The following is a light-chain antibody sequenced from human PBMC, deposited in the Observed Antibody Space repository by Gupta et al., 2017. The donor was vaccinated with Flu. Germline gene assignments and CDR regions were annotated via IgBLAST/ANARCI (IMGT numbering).Light chain of an antibody. Sequence: TNSDIGGYKFVSWYQQHPGKAPKLMIYEVINRPSGVSNRFSGSKSADTASLTISGLQAEDEADYYCSSYSSSGTLVFGGGTKLTVL. CDR2: EVI. J-gene: IGLJ3*02. CDR1: NSDIGGYKF. V-gene: IGLV2-14*01. CDR3: SSYSSSGTLV.